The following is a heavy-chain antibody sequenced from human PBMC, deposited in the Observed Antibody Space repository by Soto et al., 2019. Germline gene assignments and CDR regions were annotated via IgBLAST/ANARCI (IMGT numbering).Heavy chain of an antibody. CDR2: INPSGDST. Sequence: ASVKVSCKASGYAFSSYYMHWVRQAPGQGLEWMGVINPSGDSTSYAQKFQGRVTITRDTSTSTLFMELSSLRSEDTAVYFCARDWEFGYWGQGPLVTVYS. J-gene: IGHJ4*02. V-gene: IGHV1-46*01. CDR1: GYAFSSYY. CDR3: ARDWEFGY. D-gene: IGHD1-26*01.